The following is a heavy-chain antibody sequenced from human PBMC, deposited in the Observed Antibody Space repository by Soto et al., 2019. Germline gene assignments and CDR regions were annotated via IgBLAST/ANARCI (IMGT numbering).Heavy chain of an antibody. CDR2: FNPEGGNT. CDR3: AREELRPNDAFDI. CDR1: GYTLTELS. Sequence: ASVKVSCKVSGYTLTELSMHWVRQAPGQGLEWMGGFNPEGGNTSYAQKFQGRVTMTRDTSTSTVYMELSSLRSEDTAVYYCAREELRPNDAFDIWGQGAMVTVS. D-gene: IGHD1-7*01. V-gene: IGHV1-24*01. J-gene: IGHJ3*02.